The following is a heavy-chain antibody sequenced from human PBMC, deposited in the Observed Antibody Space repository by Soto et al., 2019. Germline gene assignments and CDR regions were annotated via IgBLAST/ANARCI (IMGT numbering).Heavy chain of an antibody. Sequence: LKISCKGSGYSFTSYWIAWVRQMPGKGLEWMGIIYPGGSDTKYSPSFQGQVTISADRSISTAYLQWGSLKASDSAIYYCARTRTFSLGFYYSAMDVWGQGTTVTVSS. CDR1: GYSFTSYW. D-gene: IGHD3-16*01. V-gene: IGHV5-51*01. J-gene: IGHJ6*02. CDR3: ARTRTFSLGFYYSAMDV. CDR2: IYPGGSDT.